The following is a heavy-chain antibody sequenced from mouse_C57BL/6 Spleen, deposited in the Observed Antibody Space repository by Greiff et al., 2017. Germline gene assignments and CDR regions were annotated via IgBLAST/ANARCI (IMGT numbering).Heavy chain of an antibody. CDR2: ISDGGSYT. CDR1: GFTFSSYA. CDR3: ARLERGRGYFDV. D-gene: IGHD4-1*01. Sequence: EVKVVESGGGLVKPGGSLKLSCAASGFTFSSYAMPWVRQTPEKRLEWVATISDGGSYTYYPDNVKGRFTISRDNAKNNLYLQMSHLKSEDTAMYYCARLERGRGYFDVWGTGTTVTVSS. J-gene: IGHJ1*03. V-gene: IGHV5-4*03.